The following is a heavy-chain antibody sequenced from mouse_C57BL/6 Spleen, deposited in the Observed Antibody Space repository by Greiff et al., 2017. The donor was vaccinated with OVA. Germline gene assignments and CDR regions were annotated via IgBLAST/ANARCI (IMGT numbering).Heavy chain of an antibody. J-gene: IGHJ4*01. CDR1: GYAFSSSW. CDR2: IYPGDGDT. Sequence: VQLQQSGPELVKPGASVKISCKASGYAFSSSWMNWVKQRPGKGLEWIGRIYPGDGDTNYNGKFKGKATLTADKSSSTAYMQLSSLTSEDSAVYFCARRGDYDGAMDYWGQGTSVTVSS. V-gene: IGHV1-82*01. D-gene: IGHD2-4*01. CDR3: ARRGDYDGAMDY.